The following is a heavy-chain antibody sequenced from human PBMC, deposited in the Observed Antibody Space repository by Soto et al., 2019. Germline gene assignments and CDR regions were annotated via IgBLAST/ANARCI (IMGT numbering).Heavy chain of an antibody. D-gene: IGHD4-17*01. CDR1: GGSISSYY. J-gene: IGHJ6*02. CDR3: ARDYGDYVLDYYGMDF. Sequence: PSETLSLTCTVSGGSISSYYWSWIRQPPGKGLEWIGYIYYSGSTNYNPSLKSRVTISVDTSKNQFSLKLSSVTAADTAVYYCARDYGDYVLDYYGMDFSGQGSSVIVSS. CDR2: IYYSGST. V-gene: IGHV4-59*01.